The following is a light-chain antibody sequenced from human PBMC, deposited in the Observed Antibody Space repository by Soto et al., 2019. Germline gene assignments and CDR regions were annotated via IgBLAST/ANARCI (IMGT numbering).Light chain of an antibody. Sequence: DIQMTQSPSSLSASVGDRVTITCQASQDISNYLNWYQQKPGKAPKLLIYDASNLETGVPSRFSGSGSGTDFTSTLSSLQPEDIATYYCQQYDNLPVFGGGTKVDIK. V-gene: IGKV1-33*01. CDR1: QDISNY. CDR3: QQYDNLPV. J-gene: IGKJ4*01. CDR2: DAS.